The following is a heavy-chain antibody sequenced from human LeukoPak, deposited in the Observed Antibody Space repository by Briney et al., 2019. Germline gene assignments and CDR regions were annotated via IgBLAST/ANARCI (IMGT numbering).Heavy chain of an antibody. CDR2: IIPIFGTA. CDR3: ARPLRPAYCGGDCYSGRDAFDI. Sequence: SVKVSCKAPGGTFSSYAISWVRQAPGQGLEWMGGIIPIFGTANYAQKFQGRVTITADESTSTAYMELSSLRSEDTAVYYCARPLRPAYCGGDCYSGRDAFDIWGQGTMVTVSS. J-gene: IGHJ3*02. CDR1: GGTFSSYA. D-gene: IGHD2-21*02. V-gene: IGHV1-69*01.